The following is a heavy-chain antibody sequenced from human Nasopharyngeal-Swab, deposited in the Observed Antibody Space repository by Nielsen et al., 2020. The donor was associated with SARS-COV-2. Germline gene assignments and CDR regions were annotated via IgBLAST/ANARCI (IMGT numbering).Heavy chain of an antibody. D-gene: IGHD6-19*01. V-gene: IGHV5-51*01. CDR3: ARHQQWRRPPSYWYFDL. CDR2: IYPGDSET. Sequence: VRQMPGKGLEWMGIIYPGDSETKYSPSFQGQVTISADKSISTAYLQWSSLKASGTAMYYCARHQQWRRPPSYWYFDLWGRGTLVTVSS. J-gene: IGHJ2*01.